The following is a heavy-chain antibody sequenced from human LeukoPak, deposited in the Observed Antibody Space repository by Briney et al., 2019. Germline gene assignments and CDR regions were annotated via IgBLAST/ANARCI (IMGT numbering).Heavy chain of an antibody. CDR2: FGTRSTSV. J-gene: IGHJ4*02. V-gene: IGHV3-21*04. Sequence: GGSLRLSCTASGFTFSGYSMNWIRQAPGKGLEWVSSFGTRSTSVYHAGSVKGRFAISRDSSKNTLYLQMNSLRAEDTALYFCAKKAQYNGNYPLDYWGQGTLVTVSS. CDR3: AKKAQYNGNYPLDY. CDR1: GFTFSGYS. D-gene: IGHD1-26*01.